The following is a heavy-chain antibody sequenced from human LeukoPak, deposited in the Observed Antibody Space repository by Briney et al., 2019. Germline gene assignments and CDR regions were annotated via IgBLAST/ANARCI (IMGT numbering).Heavy chain of an antibody. J-gene: IGHJ3*02. CDR1: GGSISSYY. CDR3: VRGHLVGGWFKYDAFDI. V-gene: IGHV4-59*01. Sequence: ASETLSLTCSVSGGSISSYYWSWIRQPPGRGLEWIGYIYYSGRTSYNPSLKSRVTISVDTSKNQFSLRLSSVTAADTAIYYCVRGHLVGGWFKYDAFDIWGQGTMVTVSS. D-gene: IGHD6-19*01. CDR2: IYYSGRT.